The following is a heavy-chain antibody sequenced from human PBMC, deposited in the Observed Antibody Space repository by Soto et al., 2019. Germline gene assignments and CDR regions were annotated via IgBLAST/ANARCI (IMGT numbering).Heavy chain of an antibody. CDR1: GGSISSYY. CDR2: IYYSGST. J-gene: IGHJ4*02. V-gene: IGHV4-59*01. CDR3: ARVNLEWLLTLDY. Sequence: SETLSLTCTVSGGSISSYYWSWIRQPPGKGLEWIGYIYYSGSTNYNPSLKSRVTISVDTTKNKFSLKLSSVTAADTAVYYCARVNLEWLLTLDYWGQGTLVTVSS. D-gene: IGHD3-3*01.